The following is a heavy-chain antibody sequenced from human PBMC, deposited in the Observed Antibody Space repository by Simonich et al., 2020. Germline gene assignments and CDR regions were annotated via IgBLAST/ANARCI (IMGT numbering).Heavy chain of an antibody. Sequence: EVQLVESGGGLVQPGGSLRLSCAASGFTFSSYWMTWGRQAPGKGRVWVSRINSDGSSTSYADSVKGRFTISRDNAKNTLYLQMNSLRAEDTAVYYCARDYSNYDAFDIWGQGTMVTVSS. CDR2: INSDGSST. CDR3: ARDYSNYDAFDI. CDR1: GFTFSSYW. J-gene: IGHJ3*02. V-gene: IGHV3-74*01. D-gene: IGHD4-4*01.